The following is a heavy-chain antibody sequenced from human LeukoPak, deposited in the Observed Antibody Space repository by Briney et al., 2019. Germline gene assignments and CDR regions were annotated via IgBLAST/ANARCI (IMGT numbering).Heavy chain of an antibody. CDR3: AKGYYYGSGSYYRFDS. V-gene: IGHV3-23*01. J-gene: IGHJ4*02. CDR2: ISDNGIAT. D-gene: IGHD3-10*01. Sequence: PGGSLRLSCAASGFTFTIYAMSWVRQAPEEGLEWVSGISDNGIATYYADSVKGRFTISRDNSKNTLDLQMNSLRAEDTAIYYCAKGYYYGSGSYYRFDSWGQGTLVTVSS. CDR1: GFTFTIYA.